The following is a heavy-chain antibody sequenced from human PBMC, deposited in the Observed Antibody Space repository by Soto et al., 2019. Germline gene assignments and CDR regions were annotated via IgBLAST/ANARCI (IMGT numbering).Heavy chain of an antibody. D-gene: IGHD3-9*01. V-gene: IGHV4-30-2*01. Sequence: SETLSLTCAFSGGSISSGDYSWNWIRQPPGKGLEWIGYIYHSGSTYYNPSLKSRVTISLDRSKNQFSLKLSSVTAADTAVYYCARKIRNDILTGYGMDVWGKGTTVIVSS. CDR2: IYHSGST. CDR1: GGSISSGDYS. J-gene: IGHJ6*04. CDR3: ARKIRNDILTGYGMDV.